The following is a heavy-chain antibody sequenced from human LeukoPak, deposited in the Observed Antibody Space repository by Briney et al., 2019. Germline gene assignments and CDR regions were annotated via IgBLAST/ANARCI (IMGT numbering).Heavy chain of an antibody. CDR1: GFTFSSYG. J-gene: IGHJ4*02. CDR3: ARGPTYYDILTGYPKLDY. D-gene: IGHD3-9*01. V-gene: IGHV3-30*03. Sequence: PGGSLRLSCAASGFTFSSYGMHWVRQAPGKGLEWVAVISYDGSNKYYADSVKGRFTISRDNSKNTLYLQMNSLRAEDTAVYYCARGPTYYDILTGYPKLDYWGQGTLVTVSS. CDR2: ISYDGSNK.